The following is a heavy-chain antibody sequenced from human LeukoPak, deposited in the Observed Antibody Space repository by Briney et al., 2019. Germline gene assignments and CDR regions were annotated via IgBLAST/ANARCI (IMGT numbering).Heavy chain of an antibody. V-gene: IGHV1-8*02. D-gene: IGHD2/OR15-2a*01. Sequence: ASVKVSCKASGYTFTSYDINWVRQATGQGLEWMGWMNPNSGNTGYAQKFQGRVTMTRDTSTSTVYMELSSLRSEDTAVYYCARDFPHSTNSFDYWGQGTLATVSS. J-gene: IGHJ4*02. CDR2: MNPNSGNT. CDR1: GYTFTSYD. CDR3: ARDFPHSTNSFDY.